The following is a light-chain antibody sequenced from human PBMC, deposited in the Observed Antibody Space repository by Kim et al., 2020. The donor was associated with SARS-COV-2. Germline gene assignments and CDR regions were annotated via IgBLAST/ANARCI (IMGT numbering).Light chain of an antibody. CDR1: QSHVHSDGNTY. CDR3: MQTTLGPPYT. Sequence: DVVMTQSPLSLPVTLGQPASISCRTSQSHVHSDGNTYLNWVQQRLGQSPRRQIYKVSKRDSGVPDRFSGSGSGTDFTLKISRVEAEDVGVYYCMQTTLGPPYTFGQGTKLEF. CDR2: KVS. J-gene: IGKJ2*01. V-gene: IGKV2-30*02.